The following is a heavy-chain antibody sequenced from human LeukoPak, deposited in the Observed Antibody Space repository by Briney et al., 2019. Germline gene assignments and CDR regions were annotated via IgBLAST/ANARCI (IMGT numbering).Heavy chain of an antibody. Sequence: GASVKVSCKASGYTFSGYYIHWVRQAPGQGLEWMGWINPNSGGTNYAQRFQGRVTMTRDTSISTAYMELSRLRSDDTAVYYCAREGNYDFWSGRKGNEFDYWGQGTLVTVSS. CDR3: AREGNYDFWSGRKGNEFDY. CDR2: INPNSGGT. CDR1: GYTFSGYY. D-gene: IGHD3-3*01. V-gene: IGHV1-2*02. J-gene: IGHJ4*02.